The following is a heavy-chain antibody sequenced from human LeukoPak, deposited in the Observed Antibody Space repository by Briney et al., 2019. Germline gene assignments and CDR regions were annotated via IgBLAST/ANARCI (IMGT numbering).Heavy chain of an antibody. Sequence: SETLSLSCGVYGGSFSGYYLTWIRQPPGKGLEWIGEIHPSGSPNYNPSLKSRVTISVDTSKNQFSLRMSSVTAADTAVYYCARSYCSSTSCYRYFDLWGRGTLVTVSS. CDR1: GGSFSGYY. V-gene: IGHV4-34*01. D-gene: IGHD2-2*02. CDR3: ARSYCSSTSCYRYFDL. CDR2: IHPSGSP. J-gene: IGHJ2*01.